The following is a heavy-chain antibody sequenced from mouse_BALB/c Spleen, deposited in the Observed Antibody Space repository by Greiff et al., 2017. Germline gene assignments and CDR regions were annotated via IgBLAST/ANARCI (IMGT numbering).Heavy chain of an antibody. J-gene: IGHJ3*01. V-gene: IGHV5-9-3*01. D-gene: IGHD2-1*01. CDR3: ARHKEDGTLFAY. CDR2: ISSGGSYT. Sequence: EVKLVESGGGLVKPGGSLKLSCAASGFTFSSYAMSWVRQTPEKRLEWVATISSGGSYTYYPDSVKGRFTISRDNAKNTLYLQMSSLRSEDTAMYYCARHKEDGTLFAYWGQGTLVTVSA. CDR1: GFTFSSYA.